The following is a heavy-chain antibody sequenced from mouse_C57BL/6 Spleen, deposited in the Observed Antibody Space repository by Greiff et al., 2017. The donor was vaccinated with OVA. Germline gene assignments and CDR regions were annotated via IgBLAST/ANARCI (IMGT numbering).Heavy chain of an antibody. V-gene: IGHV1-50*01. D-gene: IGHD4-1*01. CDR3: ARDWDGRGYYFDY. J-gene: IGHJ2*01. CDR2: IDPSDSYT. Sequence: VQLQQPGAELVKPGASVKLSCKASGYTFTSYWMQWVKQRPGQGLEWIGEIDPSDSYTNYNQKFKGKATLTVDTSSSTAYMQLSSLTSEDSAVYYCARDWDGRGYYFDYWGQGTTLTVSS. CDR1: GYTFTSYW.